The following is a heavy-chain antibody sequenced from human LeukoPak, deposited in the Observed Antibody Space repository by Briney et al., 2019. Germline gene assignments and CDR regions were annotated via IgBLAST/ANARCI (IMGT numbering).Heavy chain of an antibody. J-gene: IGHJ5*02. D-gene: IGHD6-13*01. V-gene: IGHV7-4-1*02. CDR2: INTNTGNP. Sequence: PGASVKVSCKASGYTFTSYYMHWVRQAPGQGLEWMGWINTNTGNPTYAQGFTGRFVFSLDTSVSTAYLQISSLKAEDTAVYYCAREFYSSSRYWFDPWGQGTLVTVSS. CDR3: AREFYSSSRYWFDP. CDR1: GYTFTSYY.